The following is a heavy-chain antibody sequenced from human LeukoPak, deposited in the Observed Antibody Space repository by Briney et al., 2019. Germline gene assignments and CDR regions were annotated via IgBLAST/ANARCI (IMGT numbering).Heavy chain of an antibody. J-gene: IGHJ5*02. CDR2: VSTNDRTT. D-gene: IGHD7-27*01. V-gene: IGHV3-11*04. CDR1: GFILSDYY. Sequence: PGGSLRLSCAASGFILSDYYMSWIRQAPGKGLEWVAYVSTNDRTTYYADSVKGRFTISRDNAKNSLYLQMNSLRAEDTAVYYCARGGDHSGWFDPWGRGTLVTVSS. CDR3: ARGGDHSGWFDP.